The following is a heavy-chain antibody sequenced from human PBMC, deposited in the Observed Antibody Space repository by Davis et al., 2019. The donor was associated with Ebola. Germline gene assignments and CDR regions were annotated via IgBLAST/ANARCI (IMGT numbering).Heavy chain of an antibody. D-gene: IGHD3-22*01. CDR3: AKDQEKPYYYDSSGAFDI. CDR2: ISGSGGST. V-gene: IGHV3-23*01. Sequence: PGGSLRLSCAASGFTFSSYAMSWVRQAPGKGLEWVSAISGSGGSTYYADSVKGRFSISRDNSKNTLYLQMNSLRAEDTAVYYCAKDQEKPYYYDSSGAFDIWGQGTMVTVSS. J-gene: IGHJ3*02. CDR1: GFTFSSYA.